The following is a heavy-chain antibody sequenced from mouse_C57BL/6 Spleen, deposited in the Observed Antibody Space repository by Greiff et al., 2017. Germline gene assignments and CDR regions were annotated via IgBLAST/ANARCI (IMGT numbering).Heavy chain of an antibody. CDR3: TRDYYGSSLFDYYAMDY. CDR2: IYPGNSDT. CDR1: GYTFNSYW. Sequence: EVQLHQSGPVLARPGASVKMSCKTSGYTFNSYWMHWVQQRPGQGLEWIGAIYPGNSDTSYNQKFKGKANLTAFTSASTAYMEISSLTNEDSAVYDGTRDYYGSSLFDYYAMDYWGQGTSVTVSS. D-gene: IGHD1-1*01. J-gene: IGHJ4*01. V-gene: IGHV1-5*01.